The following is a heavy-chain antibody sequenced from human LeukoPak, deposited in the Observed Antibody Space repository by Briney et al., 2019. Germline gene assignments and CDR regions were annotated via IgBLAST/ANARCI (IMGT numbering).Heavy chain of an antibody. D-gene: IGHD3-10*01. V-gene: IGHV3-33*01. CDR2: IWYDGSNK. CDR3: ARDGQYGSADYYYYYMDV. Sequence: PGRSLRLSCAAPGFTFSSYGMHWVRQAPGKGLEWVAVIWYDGSNKYYADSVKGRFTISRDNSKNTLYLQMNSLRAEDTAVYYCARDGQYGSADYYYYYMDVWGKGTTVTVSS. CDR1: GFTFSSYG. J-gene: IGHJ6*03.